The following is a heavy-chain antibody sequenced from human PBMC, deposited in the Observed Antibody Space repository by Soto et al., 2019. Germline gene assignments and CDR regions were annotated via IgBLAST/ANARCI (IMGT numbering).Heavy chain of an antibody. J-gene: IGHJ6*02. D-gene: IGHD2-2*01. CDR2: INPNSGGT. V-gene: IGHV1-2*02. Sequence: GAAVKVSFKASGYTFTGYYMHWVRQAPGQGLECIGWINPNSGGTNYAQKFQGRVTMTRDTSISTAYMELSRLRSDDTAVYYCARLHVVPTHYYGYYGMDVWGQGTTVTVSS. CDR3: ARLHVVPTHYYGYYGMDV. CDR1: GYTFTGYY.